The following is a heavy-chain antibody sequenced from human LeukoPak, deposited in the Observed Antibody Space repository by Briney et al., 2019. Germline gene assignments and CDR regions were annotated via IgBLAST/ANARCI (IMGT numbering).Heavy chain of an antibody. V-gene: IGHV1-69*13. CDR2: IIPIFGTA. Sequence: SVKVSCKASGGTFSSYAISWVRQAPGQGLEWMVGIIPIFGTANYAQKFQGRVTITADESTSTAYMELSSLRSEDTAVYYCARDSLYSSSSGYYYGMDVWGQGTTVTVSS. D-gene: IGHD6-6*01. CDR3: ARDSLYSSSSGYYYGMDV. CDR1: GGTFSSYA. J-gene: IGHJ6*02.